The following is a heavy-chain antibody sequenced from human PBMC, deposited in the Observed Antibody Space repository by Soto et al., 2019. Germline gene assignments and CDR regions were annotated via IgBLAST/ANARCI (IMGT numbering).Heavy chain of an antibody. CDR1: GLSITDSEMG. D-gene: IGHD6-19*01. V-gene: IGHV2-26*01. CDR3: ARRHLAVAVSPWFDP. CDR2: IASSGEK. Sequence: QVTLKESGPVLVKPTEPLTLRCTVSGLSITDSEMGVSWIRQPQGLPLEWLAHIASSGEKSYRTFLKSRLAISKDTAKSQIVLNMTNLDPADTATYYCARRHLAVAVSPWFDPWGQGIPVTVSS. J-gene: IGHJ5*02.